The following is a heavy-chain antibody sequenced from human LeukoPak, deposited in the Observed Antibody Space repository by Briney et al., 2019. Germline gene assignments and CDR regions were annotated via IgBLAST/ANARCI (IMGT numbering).Heavy chain of an antibody. Sequence: SETLSLTCTVSGGSISSYYWSWIRQPPGKGLEWIGYIYYSGNTNYNPSLKSRVTISVDTSKNQFSLKLSSVTAADTAVYYCARTPSSLLLFDYWGQGTLVTVSP. CDR2: IYYSGNT. D-gene: IGHD2/OR15-2a*01. CDR1: GGSISSYY. J-gene: IGHJ4*02. CDR3: ARTPSSLLLFDY. V-gene: IGHV4-59*01.